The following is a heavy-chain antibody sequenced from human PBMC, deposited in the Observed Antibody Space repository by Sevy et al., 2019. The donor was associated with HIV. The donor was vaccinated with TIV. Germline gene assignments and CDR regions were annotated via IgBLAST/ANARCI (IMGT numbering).Heavy chain of an antibody. V-gene: IGHV3-43D*04. CDR1: GFTVDEYA. CDR2: IDWDGGSP. D-gene: IGHD3-10*01. CDR3: AKGSGGSGSYYDS. Sequence: GGSLRLSCAASGFTVDEYAMHWVRQAPGKGLEWVSRIDWDGGSPYYADSVKGRLTISRDNSKNSLYLQMNSLRAEDTAFYYCAKGSGGSGSYYDSWGQGTLVTVSS. J-gene: IGHJ4*02.